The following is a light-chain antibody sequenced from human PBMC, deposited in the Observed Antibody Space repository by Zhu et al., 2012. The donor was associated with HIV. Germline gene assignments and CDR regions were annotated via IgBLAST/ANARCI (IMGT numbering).Light chain of an antibody. Sequence: ETVMTQSPATPSVSPGERATLSCRASQSVSSNLAWYQKKPGQAPRLLIYGASTRPPGIPARFSGSGSGTEFTLTISSLQSEDFAVYYCHQYNNWPLWTFGQGTKVEI. J-gene: IGKJ1*01. CDR1: QSVSSN. CDR2: GAS. V-gene: IGKV3-15*01. CDR3: HQYNNWPLWT.